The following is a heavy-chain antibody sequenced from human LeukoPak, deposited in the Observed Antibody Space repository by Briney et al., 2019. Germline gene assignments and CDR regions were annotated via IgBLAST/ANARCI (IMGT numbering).Heavy chain of an antibody. D-gene: IGHD2-15*01. CDR2: ISSSSSTI. V-gene: IGHV3-48*01. Sequence: GGSLRLSCAASGFTFSNYSMNWVRQAPGKGLEWVSYISSSSSTIYYADSVKGRFTISRDNAKNSLYLQMNSLRAEDTAVYYCARDGGYCSGGRCYPSDFDYWGQGTLVTVSS. CDR1: GFTFSNYS. CDR3: ARDGGYCSGGRCYPSDFDY. J-gene: IGHJ4*02.